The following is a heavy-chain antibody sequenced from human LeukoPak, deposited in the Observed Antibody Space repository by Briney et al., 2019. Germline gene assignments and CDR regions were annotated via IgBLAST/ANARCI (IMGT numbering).Heavy chain of an antibody. CDR3: ARENDYGGSYGMDV. Sequence: PGGSLRLSCAASGFTFSSYGMHWVRQAPGKGLEWVAVKSYDGSNKYYADSVKGRFTISRDNAKNSLYLQMNSLRAEDTALYHCARENDYGGSYGMDVWGQGTTVTVSS. V-gene: IGHV3-30*03. D-gene: IGHD4-17*01. CDR1: GFTFSSYG. J-gene: IGHJ6*02. CDR2: KSYDGSNK.